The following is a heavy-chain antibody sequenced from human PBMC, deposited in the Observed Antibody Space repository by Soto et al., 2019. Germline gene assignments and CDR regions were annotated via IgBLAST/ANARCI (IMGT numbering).Heavy chain of an antibody. V-gene: IGHV3-23*01. Sequence: GGSLRLSCLASGFPSSTYGFSTYAMTWVRQPPGKGLEWVSVITGSGGHSYYADSVKGRFTISRDNSKNTLYLQMNSLRPEDTAVHYCAREWSVANPGYWGQGTQVTVSS. CDR2: ITGSGGHS. CDR3: AREWSVANPGY. D-gene: IGHD5-12*01. J-gene: IGHJ4*02. CDR1: GFPSSTYGFSTYA.